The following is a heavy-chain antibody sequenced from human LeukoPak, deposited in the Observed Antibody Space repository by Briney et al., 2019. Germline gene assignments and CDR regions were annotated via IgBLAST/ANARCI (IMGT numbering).Heavy chain of an antibody. Sequence: ASVKVSCKASGYTFTGYYMHWVRQAPGQGLEWMGWINPNSGGTNYAQKFQGRVTMTRDTSISTACMELSRLRSDDTAVYYCALDDYGDYPIDYWGQGTLVTVSS. CDR1: GYTFTGYY. D-gene: IGHD4-17*01. V-gene: IGHV1-2*02. J-gene: IGHJ4*02. CDR2: INPNSGGT. CDR3: ALDDYGDYPIDY.